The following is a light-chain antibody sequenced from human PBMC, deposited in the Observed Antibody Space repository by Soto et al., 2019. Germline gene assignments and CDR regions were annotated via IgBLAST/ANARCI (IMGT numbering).Light chain of an antibody. CDR2: WAS. V-gene: IGKV4-1*01. CDR1: QNVLDNSNNKNY. Sequence: DIVMTQSPDSLAVSLGERATINCKSSQNVLDNSNNKNYLAWYQQKPGQPPKLLIYWASTRESGVPDRFSGSGSGTDFTLTISSLQAEDVAVYYCQQYYSSPPTFGQGTRLEIK. CDR3: QQYYSSPPT. J-gene: IGKJ2*01.